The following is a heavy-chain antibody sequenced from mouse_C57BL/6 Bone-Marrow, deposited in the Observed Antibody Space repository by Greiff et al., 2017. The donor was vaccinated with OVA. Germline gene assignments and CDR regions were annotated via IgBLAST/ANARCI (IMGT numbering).Heavy chain of an antibody. CDR1: GYAFSSSW. J-gene: IGHJ2*01. CDR3: ARNGNWVY. CDR2: IYPGDGDT. Sequence: QVQLQQSGPELVKPGASVKISCKASGYAFSSSWMNWVKQRPGKGLEWIGRIYPGDGDTNYNGKFKGKATLTADKSSSTAYMQLSSLTSEDSAVYFCARNGNWVYWGQGTTLTVSS. V-gene: IGHV1-82*01. D-gene: IGHD4-1*01.